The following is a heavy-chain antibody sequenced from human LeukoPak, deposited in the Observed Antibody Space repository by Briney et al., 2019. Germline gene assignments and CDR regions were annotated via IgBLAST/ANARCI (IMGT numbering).Heavy chain of an antibody. Sequence: GGSLRLSCAASGFTFSSYSMTWVRQAPGKGLEWVSSISSSSSYIYYADSVKGRFTISRDNAKNSLYLQMNSLRAEDTAVYYCASGYCSSTSCYHDAFDIWGQGTMVTVSS. D-gene: IGHD2-2*01. CDR1: GFTFSSYS. V-gene: IGHV3-21*01. CDR2: ISSSSSYI. CDR3: ASGYCSSTSCYHDAFDI. J-gene: IGHJ3*02.